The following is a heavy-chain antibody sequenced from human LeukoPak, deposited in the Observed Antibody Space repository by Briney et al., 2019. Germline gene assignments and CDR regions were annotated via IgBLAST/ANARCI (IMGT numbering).Heavy chain of an antibody. Sequence: ASETLSLTCTVSGGSISSYYWSWIRQPPGKELEWIGYIYYSGSTNYNPSLKSRVTISVDTSKNRFSLKLSSVTAADTAVYYCARAGVYYPLDYWGQGTLVTVSS. CDR2: IYYSGST. V-gene: IGHV4-59*08. J-gene: IGHJ4*02. CDR3: ARAGVYYPLDY. D-gene: IGHD6-13*01. CDR1: GGSISSYY.